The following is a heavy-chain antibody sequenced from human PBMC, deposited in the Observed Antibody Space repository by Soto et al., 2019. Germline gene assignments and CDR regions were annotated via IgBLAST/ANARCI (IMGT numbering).Heavy chain of an antibody. CDR2: ISYDGSNR. Sequence: QVQLVESGGGVVQPGRSLRLSCAASGFTFSSYAMHWVRQAPGKGLEWVALISYDGSNRYHPDSVKGRFTISRDNSKDTLYLQMNSLRGEDTAVYYCARTVLGPADYWGQGTLVTVSS. CDR3: ARTVLGPADY. J-gene: IGHJ4*02. CDR1: GFTFSSYA. V-gene: IGHV3-30-3*01. D-gene: IGHD3-16*01.